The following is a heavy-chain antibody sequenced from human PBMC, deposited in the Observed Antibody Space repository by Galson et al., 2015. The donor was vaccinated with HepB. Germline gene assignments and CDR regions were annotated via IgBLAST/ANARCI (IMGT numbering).Heavy chain of an antibody. V-gene: IGHV3-30*04. J-gene: IGHJ4*02. CDR1: GFTFSSYA. CDR3: AKDRGEYSSSWTFDY. Sequence: SLRLSCAASGFTFSSYAMHWVRQAPGKGLEWVAVISYDGSNKYYADSVKGRFTISRDNSKNTLYLQMNSLRAEDTAVYYCAKDRGEYSSSWTFDYWGQGTLVTVSS. CDR2: ISYDGSNK. D-gene: IGHD6-13*01.